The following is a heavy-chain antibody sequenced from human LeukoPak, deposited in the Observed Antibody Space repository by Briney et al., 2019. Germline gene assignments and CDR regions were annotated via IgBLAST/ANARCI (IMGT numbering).Heavy chain of an antibody. CDR2: IDISGDVT. CDR3: AKDRAGGHDY. Sequence: TGGSLRLSCAVSGFTLSQRAMTWVRQAPGKGLQWVSSIDISGDVTDYADSVKGRFTISRDNSKNTLYLQVNSLRAEDTAVYYCAKDRAGGHDYWGQGTLVTVSS. J-gene: IGHJ4*02. D-gene: IGHD3-10*01. CDR1: GFTLSQRA. V-gene: IGHV3-23*01.